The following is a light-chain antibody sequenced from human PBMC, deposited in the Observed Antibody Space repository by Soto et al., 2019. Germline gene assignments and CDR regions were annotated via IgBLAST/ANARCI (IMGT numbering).Light chain of an antibody. CDR3: QQYNNWPPYT. CDR2: DTA. V-gene: IGKV3-15*01. J-gene: IGKJ2*01. CDR1: ESVSGN. Sequence: EIVMTQSPATLSVSPGERATLSCRASESVSGNLAWYQQKPGQAPRLLIYDTASRATAIPARFSGSGSGTEFTLTISSLQSEDFAVYYCQQYNNWPPYTFGQGTKLEI.